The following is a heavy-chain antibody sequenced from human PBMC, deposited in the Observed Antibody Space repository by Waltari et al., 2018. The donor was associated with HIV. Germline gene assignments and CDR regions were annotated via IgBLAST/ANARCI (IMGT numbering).Heavy chain of an antibody. Sequence: VRLVESGGGVIQQGGSLSLCCAASGFNFSCFGFHWVRQVPGKGLDLVAFTPYDGSDEYYLTSVKGRFTISKDNSRGILTLQINSLRPEDTALYFCATDFKARGLEPSFLDSWGQGTLVTVSS. CDR1: GFNFSCFG. CDR3: ATDFKARGLEPSFLDS. J-gene: IGHJ4*02. CDR2: TPYDGSDE. D-gene: IGHD3-10*01. V-gene: IGHV3-30*02.